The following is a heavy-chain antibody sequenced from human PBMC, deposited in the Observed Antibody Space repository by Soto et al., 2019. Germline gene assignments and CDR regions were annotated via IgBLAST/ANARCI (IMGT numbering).Heavy chain of an antibody. D-gene: IGHD1-1*01. CDR2: ISAHNGNT. Sequence: QVHLVQSGAEVKKPGASVKVSCKGSGYAFTTYGITWVRQAPGQGLEWMGWISAHNGNTNYAQKLQGRVTVTRDTTTITAYRELRRLRYYGTAVDYWARGRYGDYWGQGALVTVSS. V-gene: IGHV1-18*01. CDR3: ARGRYGDY. J-gene: IGHJ4*02. CDR1: GYAFTTYG.